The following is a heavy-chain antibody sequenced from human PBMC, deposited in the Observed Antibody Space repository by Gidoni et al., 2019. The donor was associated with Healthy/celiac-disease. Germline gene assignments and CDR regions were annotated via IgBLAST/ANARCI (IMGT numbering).Heavy chain of an antibody. CDR1: GFTFSSYS. J-gene: IGHJ4*02. V-gene: IGHV3-21*01. D-gene: IGHD3-22*01. CDR2: ISSSSSYI. CDR3: ARDLGDSSGYDY. Sequence: EVQLVEPGGGLVKPGGSLRLSCAASGFTFSSYSMNWVRQAPGKGLEWVSSISSSSSYIYYADSVKGRFTISRDNAKNALYLQMNSLRAEDTAVYYCARDLGDSSGYDYWGQGTLVTVSS.